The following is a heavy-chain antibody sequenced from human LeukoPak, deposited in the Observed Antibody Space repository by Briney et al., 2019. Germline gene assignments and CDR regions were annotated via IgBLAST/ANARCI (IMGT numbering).Heavy chain of an antibody. J-gene: IGHJ4*02. CDR3: ARDLLVDY. V-gene: IGHV1-24*01. CDR2: IDPEDGEI. CDR1: GYALTDLS. D-gene: IGHD3-3*02. Sequence: EASVKVSCKVSGYALTDLSMHWVRQTPGKGLEWMGGIDPEDGEITYAQKFQGRVTMTEDTSTDTAYMELSSLRSEDTAVYYCARDLLVDYWGQGTLVTVSS.